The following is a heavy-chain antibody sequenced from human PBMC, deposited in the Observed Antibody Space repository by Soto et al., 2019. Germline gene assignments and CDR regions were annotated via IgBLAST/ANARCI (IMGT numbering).Heavy chain of an antibody. CDR2: ISGSGDST. V-gene: IGHV3-23*01. J-gene: IGHJ4*02. D-gene: IGHD3-22*01. Sequence: PGESLKISCSASGITFSNYAMSWVRQTPGKGLEWVSVISGSGDSTYYAQSVKGRVTISRGNSKNTLHLQMNTLGAEGTAVYYCAPQIYYDPSVYYSCYYFDFWGQVTLVPFPS. CDR3: APQIYYDPSVYYSCYYFDF. CDR1: GITFSNYA.